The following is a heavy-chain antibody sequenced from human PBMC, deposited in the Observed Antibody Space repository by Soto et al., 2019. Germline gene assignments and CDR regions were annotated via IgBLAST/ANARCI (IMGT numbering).Heavy chain of an antibody. CDR3: ASNGYHSCDH. Sequence: QVHLQESGPGLVKPSETLSLTCAVSSGSINNDNWWSWVRQPPGKGLEWIGEMHHSGRVNYNPSLKSRVTLSVDKSKNQFFLRLNSVTAADTAVYYCASNGYHSCDHWGQGTLVTVSS. CDR2: MHHSGRV. CDR1: SGSINNDNW. V-gene: IGHV4-4*02. D-gene: IGHD2-8*01. J-gene: IGHJ4*02.